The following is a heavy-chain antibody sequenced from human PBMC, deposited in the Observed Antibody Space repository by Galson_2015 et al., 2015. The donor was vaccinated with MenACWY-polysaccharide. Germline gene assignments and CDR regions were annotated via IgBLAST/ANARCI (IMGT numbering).Heavy chain of an antibody. V-gene: IGHV5-51*01. CDR1: GYSFSSYW. Sequence: QSGAEVTKPGESLKISCTGSGYSFSSYWIGWVRQMPGKGLEWMGIIYPGDSGTRYSPSFQGQVTISADKSISTAYLQWSSLKASDTAMYYCARHPEYCGSGSYFWFDPWGQGTLVTVSS. D-gene: IGHD3-10*01. CDR3: ARHPEYCGSGSYFWFDP. J-gene: IGHJ5*02. CDR2: IYPGDSGT.